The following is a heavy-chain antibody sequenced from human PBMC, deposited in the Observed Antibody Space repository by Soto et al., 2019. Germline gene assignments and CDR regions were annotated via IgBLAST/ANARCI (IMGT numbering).Heavy chain of an antibody. CDR1: GFTFGEHY. CDR2: TRDKAKSYPT. V-gene: IGHV3-72*01. Sequence: PGGSLRLSCAASGFTFGEHYMDWVRQAPGKGLEWIGRTRDKAKSYPTQYAASVKGRFTIPRDDSKNSLYLQMNSLKTEDTAVYYCARDNAYGDFWYFDLWGRGTLVTVSS. CDR3: ARDNAYGDFWYFDL. J-gene: IGHJ2*01. D-gene: IGHD2-21*02.